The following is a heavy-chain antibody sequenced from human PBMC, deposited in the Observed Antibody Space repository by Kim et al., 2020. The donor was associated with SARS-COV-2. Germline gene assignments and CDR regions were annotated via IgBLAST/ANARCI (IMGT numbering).Heavy chain of an antibody. D-gene: IGHD1-26*01. Sequence: SVKVSCKASGGTFSSYAISWVRQAPRQGLEWMGGIIPIFGTANYAQKFQGRVTITADESTSTAYMELSSLRSEDTAVYYCAREMGASSPPPYFDYWGQGTLVTVSS. J-gene: IGHJ4*02. V-gene: IGHV1-69*13. CDR2: IIPIFGTA. CDR1: GGTFSSYA. CDR3: AREMGASSPPPYFDY.